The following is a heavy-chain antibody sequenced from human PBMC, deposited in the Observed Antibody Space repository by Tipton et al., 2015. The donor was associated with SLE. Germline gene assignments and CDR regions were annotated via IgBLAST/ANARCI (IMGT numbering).Heavy chain of an antibody. CDR1: GFTFSSYS. D-gene: IGHD6-19*01. J-gene: IGHJ4*02. V-gene: IGHV3-48*01. CDR2: ISSSSSTI. Sequence: GSLRLSCAASGFTFSSYSMNWVRQAPGKGLEWVSYISSSSSTIYYADSVKGRFTISRDNAKNSLYLQMNSLRAEDTAVYYCARDPWLGIGYWGQGTLVTVSS. CDR3: ARDPWLGIGY.